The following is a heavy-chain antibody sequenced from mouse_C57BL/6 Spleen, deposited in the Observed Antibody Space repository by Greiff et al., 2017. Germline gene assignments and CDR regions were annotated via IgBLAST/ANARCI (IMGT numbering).Heavy chain of an antibody. CDR2: ISSGSSTI. CDR3: ARDGRIWDWYFDV. V-gene: IGHV5-17*01. D-gene: IGHD1-1*02. CDR1: GFTFSDYG. Sequence: EVQRVESGGGLVKPGGSLKLSCAASGFTFSDYGMHWVRQAPEKGLEWVAYISSGSSTIYYADTVKGRFTISRDNAKNTLFLQMTSLRSEDTAMYYCARDGRIWDWYFDVWGTGTTVTVSS. J-gene: IGHJ1*03.